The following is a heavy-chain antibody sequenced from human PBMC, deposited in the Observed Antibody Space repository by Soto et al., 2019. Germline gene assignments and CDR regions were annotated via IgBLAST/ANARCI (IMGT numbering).Heavy chain of an antibody. CDR2: IYSGGST. J-gene: IGHJ6*02. CDR3: ARAPGGYTLGYYYYGMDV. V-gene: IGHV3-53*01. CDR1: GFTVSSNY. D-gene: IGHD5-12*01. Sequence: AGGSLRLSCAASGFTVSSNYMSWVRQAPGKGLEWVSVIYSGGSTYYADSVKGRFTISRDNSKNTPYLQMNSLRAEDTAVYYCARAPGGYTLGYYYYGMDVWGQGTTLTVSS.